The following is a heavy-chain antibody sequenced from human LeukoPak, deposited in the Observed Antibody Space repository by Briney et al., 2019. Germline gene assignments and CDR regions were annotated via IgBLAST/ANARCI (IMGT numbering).Heavy chain of an antibody. CDR1: GFTFSSYG. CDR2: INNDGSST. J-gene: IGHJ4*02. Sequence: GRSLRLSCAASGFTFSSYGMHWVRQAPGKGLEWVSRINNDGSSTSYADSVKGRFTISRDNAKDTLFLQMNSLRAEDTAVYYCVKYSSGWNWGQGTLVTVSS. D-gene: IGHD6-19*01. V-gene: IGHV3-74*01. CDR3: VKYSSGWN.